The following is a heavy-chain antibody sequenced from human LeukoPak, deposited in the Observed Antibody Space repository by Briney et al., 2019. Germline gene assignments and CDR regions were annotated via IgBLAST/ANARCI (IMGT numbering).Heavy chain of an antibody. D-gene: IGHD4-17*01. CDR1: GFTFSNYA. J-gene: IGHJ6*03. Sequence: GGSLRLSCAASGFTFSNYAMNWVRQAPGKGLEWVSIIFGSGDTTYYADSVKGRFTISRDNAKNSLYLQMNSLRAEDTAVYYCASTGDYEGYYYYYMDVWGKGTTVTVSS. V-gene: IGHV3-23*01. CDR2: IFGSGDTT. CDR3: ASTGDYEGYYYYYMDV.